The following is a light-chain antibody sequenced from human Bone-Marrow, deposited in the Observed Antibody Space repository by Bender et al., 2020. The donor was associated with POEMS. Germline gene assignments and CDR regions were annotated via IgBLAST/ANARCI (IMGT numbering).Light chain of an antibody. J-gene: IGLJ3*02. CDR3: AVWDDSLNGWV. CDR2: SSH. CDR1: SSNIGAHA. V-gene: IGLV1-44*01. Sequence: QSVLTQPPSASGTPGQRVTIPCSGGSSNIGAHAVNWYQHLPGTAPKLLIYSSHRRPSEVPDRFSGSRSGTSASLASGGLQSENEADYYCAVWDDSLNGWVFGGGTELTVL.